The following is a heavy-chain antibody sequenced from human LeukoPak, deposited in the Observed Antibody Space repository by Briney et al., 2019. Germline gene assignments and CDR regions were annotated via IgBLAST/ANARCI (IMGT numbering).Heavy chain of an antibody. CDR2: ISAYNGNT. Sequence: ASVKVSCKASGYTFTSYGISWVRQAPGQGLEWMGWISAYNGNTNYAQKLQGRVTMTTDTSTSTAYMELRGLRSDDTAVYYCAREVFSGSYYGIWGQGTMVTVSS. D-gene: IGHD1-26*01. V-gene: IGHV1-18*01. CDR3: AREVFSGSYYGI. CDR1: GYTFTSYG. J-gene: IGHJ3*02.